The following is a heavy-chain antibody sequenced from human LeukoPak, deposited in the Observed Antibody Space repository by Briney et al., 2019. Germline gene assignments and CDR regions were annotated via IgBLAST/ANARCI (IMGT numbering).Heavy chain of an antibody. CDR2: ISAYNGNT. J-gene: IGHJ4*02. D-gene: IGHD5-18*01. CDR1: GYTFTSYG. V-gene: IGHV1-18*01. Sequence: ASVKVSCKASGYTFTSYGISWVRQAPGQGLEWMGWISAYNGNTNYAQKLQGRVTMTTDTSTSTAYMELRSLRSDDTAVYYCARDQIGYSYGFDYFDYWGQGTLVTVSS. CDR3: ARDQIGYSYGFDYFDY.